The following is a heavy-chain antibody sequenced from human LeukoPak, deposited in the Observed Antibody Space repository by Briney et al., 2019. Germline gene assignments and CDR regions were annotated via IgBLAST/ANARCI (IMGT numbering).Heavy chain of an antibody. Sequence: ASVKVSSTVSGYTLSELSMHWVRQAPGKGLEWMGGFDPEDDERVYAQKFQGRVTMTEDTSTDTAYMELSSLRSEDTAIYYCATELRSGYFDYWGQGTLVSVSS. CDR3: ATELRSGYFDY. J-gene: IGHJ4*02. V-gene: IGHV1-24*01. CDR2: FDPEDDER. CDR1: GYTLSELS. D-gene: IGHD3-22*01.